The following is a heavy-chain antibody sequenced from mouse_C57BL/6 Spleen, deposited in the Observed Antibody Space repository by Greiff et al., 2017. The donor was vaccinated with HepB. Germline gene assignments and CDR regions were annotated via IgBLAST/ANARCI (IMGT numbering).Heavy chain of an antibody. Sequence: VQLKESGPGLVKPSQSLSLTCSVTGYSITSGYYWNWIRQFPGNKLEWMGYISYDGSNNYNPSLKNRISITRDTSKNQFFLKLNSVTTEDTATYYCARALITTVVATEYFDYWGQGTTLTVSS. D-gene: IGHD1-1*01. CDR2: ISYDGSN. V-gene: IGHV3-6*01. J-gene: IGHJ2*01. CDR1: GYSITSGYY. CDR3: ARALITTVVATEYFDY.